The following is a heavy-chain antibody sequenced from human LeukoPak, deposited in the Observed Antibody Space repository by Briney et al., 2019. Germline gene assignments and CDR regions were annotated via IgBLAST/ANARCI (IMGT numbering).Heavy chain of an antibody. CDR2: IYYSGNT. J-gene: IGHJ4*02. CDR1: GGPISSSSYY. Sequence: SETLSLTCTVPGGPISSSSYYWGRIRQPPGKGLEWIGSIYYSGNTYYNASLKSQVSISIDTSKNQFSLRLTSVTAADTAVYYCARQTGSGLFILPGGQGTLVTVSS. CDR3: ARQTGSGLFILP. D-gene: IGHD3/OR15-3a*01. V-gene: IGHV4-39*01.